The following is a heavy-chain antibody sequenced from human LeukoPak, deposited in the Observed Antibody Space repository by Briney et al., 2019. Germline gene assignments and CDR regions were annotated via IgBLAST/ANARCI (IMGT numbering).Heavy chain of an antibody. Sequence: PGGSLRLSCVASGFTFTNYGMSWVRQAPGKGLEWVSAITGSGGSTYYADSVTGRFTISRDNAKNSLYLQMNSLRAEDTAVYYCAREPRYCSSTSCRGVDYWGQGTLVTVSS. CDR3: AREPRYCSSTSCRGVDY. V-gene: IGHV3-23*01. J-gene: IGHJ4*02. CDR2: ITGSGGST. CDR1: GFTFTNYG. D-gene: IGHD2-2*01.